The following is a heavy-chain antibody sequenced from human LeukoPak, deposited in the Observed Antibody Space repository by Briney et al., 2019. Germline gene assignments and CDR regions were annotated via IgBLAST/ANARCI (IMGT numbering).Heavy chain of an antibody. CDR1: GFTFSSYA. CDR2: ISRSGGTK. CDR3: AQVMGVRGAPSDY. D-gene: IGHD3-10*01. Sequence: GGSLRLSCAASGFTFSSYAMSWVRQAPGKGLEWVSAISRSGGTKYYADSVNGRYTISRDNSKNTLYLQMNSLTAEDTALYYCAQVMGVRGAPSDYWGQGTLVTVSS. V-gene: IGHV3-23*01. J-gene: IGHJ4*02.